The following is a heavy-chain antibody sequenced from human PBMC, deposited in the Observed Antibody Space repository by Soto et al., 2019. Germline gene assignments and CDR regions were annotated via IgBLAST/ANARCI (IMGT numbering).Heavy chain of an antibody. CDR3: ARAWAGTTWCYYGVDV. CDR1: GGTFSSYA. CDR2: IIPIFGTA. J-gene: IGHJ6*02. V-gene: IGHV1-69*13. D-gene: IGHD1-1*01. Sequence: SVNVSCNASGGTFSSYAISWVRQAPGQGLEWLGGIIPIFGTANCAQKFQGRVTITADESTSTAYMELSSGGSEDTAVYYCARAWAGTTWCYYGVDVGGQGATVTVSS.